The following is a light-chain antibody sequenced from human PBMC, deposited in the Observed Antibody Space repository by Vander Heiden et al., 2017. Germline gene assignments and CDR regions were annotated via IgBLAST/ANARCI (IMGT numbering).Light chain of an antibody. CDR1: SRDGGGYNY. V-gene: IGLV2-14*03. Sequence: QSALTQPASVSGSPGQPTTTSCTGTSRDGGGYNYVSWYQQHPGKAPKLMIYDVSNRPAGVSNRFSGSKSGNTASLTISGLQAEDEADYYCSSYTSSSTLDVVFGGGTKLTVL. J-gene: IGLJ2*01. CDR2: DVS. CDR3: SSYTSSSTLDVV.